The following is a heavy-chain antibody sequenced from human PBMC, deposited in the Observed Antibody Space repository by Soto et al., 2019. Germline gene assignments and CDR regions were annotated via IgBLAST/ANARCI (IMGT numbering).Heavy chain of an antibody. CDR2: IYPGDSDT. CDR1: GYSFTSYW. CDR3: ARPGREYGDYSAGGGMHX. J-gene: IGHJ6*02. Sequence: GEALKISWKGSGYSFTSYWIGWVRQMPGKGLEWMVIIYPGDSDTRYSPSFQGQVTISADKSISTAYLQWSSLKASDTAMYYCARPGREYGDYSAGGGMHXWGQGTTVTVS. V-gene: IGHV5-51*01. D-gene: IGHD4-17*01.